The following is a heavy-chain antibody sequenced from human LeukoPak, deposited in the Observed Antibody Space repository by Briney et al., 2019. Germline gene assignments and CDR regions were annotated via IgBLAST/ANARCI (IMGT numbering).Heavy chain of an antibody. D-gene: IGHD6-6*01. CDR2: IYHSGST. Sequence: PSETLSLTCTVSGGSISSGGYYWSWIRQPPGKGLEWIGYIYHSGSTYYNPSLKSRVTISVDRSKNQFSLKLSSVTAADTAVYYCARDRGVEYSSPSGYFDYWGQGTLVTVSS. CDR3: ARDRGVEYSSPSGYFDY. CDR1: GGSISSGGYY. J-gene: IGHJ4*02. V-gene: IGHV4-30-2*01.